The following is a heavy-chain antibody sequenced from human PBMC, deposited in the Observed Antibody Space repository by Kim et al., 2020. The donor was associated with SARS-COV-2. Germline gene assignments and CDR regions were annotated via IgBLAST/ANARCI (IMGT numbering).Heavy chain of an antibody. J-gene: IGHJ5*02. D-gene: IGHD4-17*01. CDR3: ARLDGGFDI. CDR2: TTT. Sequence: TTTAYAESVKAGFTSSRDNAENTLYLQMSSLRAEATAVYYCARLDGGFDIWGQGSLVTVSS. V-gene: IGHV3-74*01.